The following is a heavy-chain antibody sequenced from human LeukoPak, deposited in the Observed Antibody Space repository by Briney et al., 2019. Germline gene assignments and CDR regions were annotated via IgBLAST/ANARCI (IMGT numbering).Heavy chain of an antibody. CDR2: ISSSSSTI. CDR1: GFTFSSYS. Sequence: SGGSLRLSCAASGFTFSSYSVNWVRQAPGKGLEWVSHISSSSSTIFYADSVKGRFTISRDNAKNSLYLQMNSLRAEDTAVYYCARDPLGSGSYVLDYWGQGTLVTVSS. V-gene: IGHV3-48*01. J-gene: IGHJ4*02. D-gene: IGHD1-26*01. CDR3: ARDPLGSGSYVLDY.